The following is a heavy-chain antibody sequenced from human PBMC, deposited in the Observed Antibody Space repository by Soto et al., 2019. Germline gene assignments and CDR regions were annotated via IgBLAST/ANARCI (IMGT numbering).Heavy chain of an antibody. CDR2: IYYSGST. V-gene: IGHV4-61*08. Sequence: SETLSLTCTVSGGSISSGDYYWSWIRQPPGKGLEWIGYIYYSGSTNYNPSLKSRVTISVDTSKNQFSLKLSSVTAADTAVYYCAREVGAIPYYGVDVWGQGTTVTVSS. J-gene: IGHJ6*02. CDR1: GGSISSGDYY. D-gene: IGHD1-26*01. CDR3: AREVGAIPYYGVDV.